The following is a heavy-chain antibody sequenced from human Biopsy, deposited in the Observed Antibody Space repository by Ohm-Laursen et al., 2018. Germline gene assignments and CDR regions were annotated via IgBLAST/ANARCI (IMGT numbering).Heavy chain of an antibody. V-gene: IGHV4-59*11. CDR3: ARGSNEYGGLYFPH. J-gene: IGHJ1*01. CDR2: ISHTGYT. CDR1: GGSFTGHY. Sequence: GTLSLTWAVSGGSFTGHYWTWIRQPPGKGLEWIGHISHTGYTSYKSSLKSRVTISLDTSRKHLSLRLTSLAAADTAVYYCARGSNEYGGLYFPHWGQGTLVTVSS. D-gene: IGHD4-23*01.